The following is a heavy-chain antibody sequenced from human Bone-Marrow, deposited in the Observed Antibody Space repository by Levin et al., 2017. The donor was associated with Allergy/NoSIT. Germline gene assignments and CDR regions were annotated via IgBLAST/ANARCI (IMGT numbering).Heavy chain of an antibody. CDR1: GYTFSNYY. D-gene: IGHD1-1*01. Sequence: ASVKVSCQASGYTFSNYYMHWVRQAPGQGLEWMGMFNPSGGHTVYAQKFQGRVTMTKDTSTSTVYMDLRSLKSEDTAVYYCARGVPTTSGYFDYWGRGTLVTVSS. V-gene: IGHV1-46*01. CDR3: ARGVPTTSGYFDY. J-gene: IGHJ4*02. CDR2: FNPSGGHT.